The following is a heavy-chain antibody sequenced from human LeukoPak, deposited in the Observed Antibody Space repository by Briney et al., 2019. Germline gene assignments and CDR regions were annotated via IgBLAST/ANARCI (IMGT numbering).Heavy chain of an antibody. CDR3: ARGGDYYDSSGYPDDAFDV. CDR2: INPKSGGT. Sequence: PRASVTVSCKASGYCFTGYYVHWVRQAPGQGLEWMGWINPKSGGTKYEQKSQGRVTMTRDTSISTAYMELSRLRSDDAAVFYCARGGDYYDSSGYPDDAFDVWGQGTMVIVSS. D-gene: IGHD3-22*01. J-gene: IGHJ3*01. CDR1: GYCFTGYY. V-gene: IGHV1-2*02.